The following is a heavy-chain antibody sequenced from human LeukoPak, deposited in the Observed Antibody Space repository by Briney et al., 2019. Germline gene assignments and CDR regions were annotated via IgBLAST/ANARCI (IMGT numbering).Heavy chain of an antibody. V-gene: IGHV4-30-4*01. CDR3: ARAPWGDYVDY. CDR1: GGSFSSGDYY. D-gene: IGHD3-16*01. J-gene: IGHJ4*02. CDR2: IYYSGST. Sequence: SQTLSLTCNVSGGSFSSGDYYWSWLPQPPGKGLEWIGYIYYSGSTYYNPSLKSRVTISVDTSKNQFSLKLSSVTAADTAVYYCARAPWGDYVDYWGQGTLVTVSS.